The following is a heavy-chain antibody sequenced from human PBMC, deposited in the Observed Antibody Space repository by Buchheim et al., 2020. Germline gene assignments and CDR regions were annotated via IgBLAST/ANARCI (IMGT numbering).Heavy chain of an antibody. CDR3: ARGRGYGGPDY. Sequence: QVQLQESGPGLVKPSQTLSLTCTVSGGSISSGSYYWSWIRQPARKGLEWIGRIYTSGSTNYNPSLKSRVTISVDTSKNQFSLKLSSVTAADTAVYYCARGRGYGGPDYWGQGTL. CDR2: IYTSGST. CDR1: GGSISSGSYY. D-gene: IGHD4-23*01. V-gene: IGHV4-61*02. J-gene: IGHJ4*02.